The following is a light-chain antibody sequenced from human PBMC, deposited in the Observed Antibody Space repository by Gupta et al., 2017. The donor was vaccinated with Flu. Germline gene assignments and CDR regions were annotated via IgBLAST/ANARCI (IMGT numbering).Light chain of an antibody. J-gene: IGLJ2*01. CDR2: DVT. V-gene: IGLV2-14*01. CDR3: SSCTSSSTLV. CDR1: SSDIGSYNY. Sequence: QSALTQPASVSGSPGQSITISCTGTSSDIGSYNYVSWYQQHPGKAPKLLIYDVTNRPSGVSNRFSGSKSGDTASLTISGLQAEDEADYYCSSCTSSSTLVFGGGTKLT.